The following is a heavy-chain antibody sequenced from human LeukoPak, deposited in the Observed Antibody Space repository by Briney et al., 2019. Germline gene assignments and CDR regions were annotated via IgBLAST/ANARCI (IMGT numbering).Heavy chain of an antibody. V-gene: IGHV3-7*03. D-gene: IGHD2-15*01. CDR3: AKDLSWTSIAYYYYGMDV. CDR2: INHNGNVN. J-gene: IGHJ6*02. Sequence: GGSLRLSCAASGFTFSSYWMNWARQAPGKGLEWVASINHNGNVNYYVDSVKGRFTISRDNSKNTLYLQMNSLRAEDTAVYYCAKDLSWTSIAYYYYGMDVWGQGTTVTVSS. CDR1: GFTFSSYW.